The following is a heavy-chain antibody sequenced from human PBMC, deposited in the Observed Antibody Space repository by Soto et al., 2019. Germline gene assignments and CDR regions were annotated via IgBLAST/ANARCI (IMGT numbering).Heavy chain of an antibody. J-gene: IGHJ3*02. V-gene: IGHV3-53*04. CDR3: ARDFRQYYYDSSGTTDAFDI. D-gene: IGHD3-22*01. Sequence: EVQLVESGGGLVQPGGSLRLSCAASGFTVSSNYMSWVRQAPGKGLEWVSVIYSGGSTYYADSVKGRFTISRHNSKNTLYLQMNSLRAEDTAVYYCARDFRQYYYDSSGTTDAFDIWGQGTMVTVSS. CDR2: IYSGGST. CDR1: GFTVSSNY.